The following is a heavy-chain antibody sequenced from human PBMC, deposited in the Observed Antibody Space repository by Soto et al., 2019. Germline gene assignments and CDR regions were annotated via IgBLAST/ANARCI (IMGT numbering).Heavy chain of an antibody. CDR2: ISGSDGST. CDR1: GFTFSSYG. D-gene: IGHD3-10*01. Sequence: PGGSLRLSCAASGFTFSSYGMTWVRQVLGKGLEWVSAISGSDGSTNYADSVKGRFTISRDNSKNMLYLQMDSLRAEDTAVYYCAKNRMVRGGVGPPRDAWGQGTTVTVSS. V-gene: IGHV3-23*01. CDR3: AKNRMVRGGVGPPRDA. J-gene: IGHJ6*02.